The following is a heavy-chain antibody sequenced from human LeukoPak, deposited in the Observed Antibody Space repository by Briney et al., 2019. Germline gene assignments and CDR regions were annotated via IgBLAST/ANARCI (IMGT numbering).Heavy chain of an antibody. CDR2: ISYDGSNK. V-gene: IGHV3-30-3*01. CDR3: ARGEADLDY. J-gene: IGHJ4*02. CDR1: GFTFSSYA. Sequence: GGSLRLSCAASGFTFSSYAMHWVRQAPGKGLEWVAVISYDGSNKYYADSVKGRFTISRDNSKNTLYLQMNSLRAEDTAVYYSARGEADLDYWGQGTLVTVSS.